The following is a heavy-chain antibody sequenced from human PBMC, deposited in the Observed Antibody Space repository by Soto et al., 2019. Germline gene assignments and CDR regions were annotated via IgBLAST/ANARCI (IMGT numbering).Heavy chain of an antibody. Sequence: QVQLVQSGAEVKKPGASVKVSCKASGYTFTSYDINWVRQATGQGLEWMGWMNPNSGNTGYAQKFQGRVTMTRNTSISTAYMELSSLRSEDKAVYYCARDEDFVVDSGMDVWGQGTTVTASS. J-gene: IGHJ6*02. V-gene: IGHV1-8*01. D-gene: IGHD2-2*01. CDR2: MNPNSGNT. CDR1: GYTFTSYD. CDR3: ARDEDFVVDSGMDV.